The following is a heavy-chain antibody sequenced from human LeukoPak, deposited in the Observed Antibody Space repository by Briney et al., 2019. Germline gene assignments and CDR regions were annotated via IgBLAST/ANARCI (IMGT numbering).Heavy chain of an antibody. J-gene: IGHJ2*01. CDR3: ARDRRDSWYPKIYWYFDL. Sequence: SETLPLTCTVSGGSISSYYWRWIRQPPGKGLEWIGYIYYSGSTNYNPSLKSRVTISVDTSKNQFSLKLSSVTAADTAVYYCARDRRDSWYPKIYWYFDLWGRGTLVTVSS. D-gene: IGHD6-13*01. CDR1: GGSISSYY. CDR2: IYYSGST. V-gene: IGHV4-59*01.